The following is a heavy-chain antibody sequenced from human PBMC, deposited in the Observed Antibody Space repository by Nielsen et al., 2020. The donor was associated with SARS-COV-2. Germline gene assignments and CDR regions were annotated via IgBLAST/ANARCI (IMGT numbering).Heavy chain of an antibody. CDR3: ARLPHGYDYGRYNYYGIDV. J-gene: IGHJ6*02. V-gene: IGHV3-13*04. D-gene: IGHD4/OR15-4a*01. CDR2: IDSSGNT. CDR1: GFTFRNYD. Sequence: GGSLRLSCAASGFTFRNYDMHWVRQATGNGLEWVSSIDSSGNTYYSGSVKGRFTVSRENAKNSLYLQMNSLRAGDTAVYYCARLPHGYDYGRYNYYGIDVWGQGTTVTVSS.